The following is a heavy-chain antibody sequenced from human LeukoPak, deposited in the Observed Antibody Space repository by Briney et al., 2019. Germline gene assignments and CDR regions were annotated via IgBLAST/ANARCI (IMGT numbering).Heavy chain of an antibody. J-gene: IGHJ4*02. CDR2: ISTTGIGT. Sequence: GESLKISCKGSGYSFTSYWIGWVRQTPGKGLEWDSIISTTGIGTYYAHSVKGRFTISRDNSKSTLSLQMTSLRAEDTALYYCAKPQSAQSPRYCTGGSCPYYFDSWGQGTLVTDSS. V-gene: IGHV3-23*01. D-gene: IGHD2-15*01. CDR1: GYSFTSYW. CDR3: AKPQSAQSPRYCTGGSCPYYFDS.